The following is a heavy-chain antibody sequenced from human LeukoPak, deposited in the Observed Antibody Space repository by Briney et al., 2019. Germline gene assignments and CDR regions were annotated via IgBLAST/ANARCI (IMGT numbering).Heavy chain of an antibody. V-gene: IGHV1-18*01. D-gene: IGHD2-2*01. CDR1: RYTFTSYG. Sequence: GASVKGSCKASRYTFTSYGMCCVRQAPGDRLEWMGWSCAYNGMTNCAQKLQGRVTMTTDTSTSTAYMELRSLRSDDTAVYYCAREGTGVVPAAAHVRGPLDYWGRGTLVTVSS. CDR3: AREGTGVVPAAAHVRGPLDY. J-gene: IGHJ4*02. CDR2: SCAYNGMT.